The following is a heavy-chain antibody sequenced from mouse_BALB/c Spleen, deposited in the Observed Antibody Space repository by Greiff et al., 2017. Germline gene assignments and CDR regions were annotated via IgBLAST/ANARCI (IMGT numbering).Heavy chain of an antibody. D-gene: IGHD2-2*01. V-gene: IGHV2-9*02. J-gene: IGHJ4*01. CDR2: IWAGGST. CDR1: GFSLTGYG. Sequence: VKLMESGPGLVAPSQSLSITCTVSGFSLTGYGVNWVRQPPGKGLEWLGVIWAGGSTNYNSALMSRLSISKDNSKSQVFLKMNSLQTDDTAMYYCARDMGWVRLMDYWGQGTSVTVSS. CDR3: ARDMGWVRLMDY.